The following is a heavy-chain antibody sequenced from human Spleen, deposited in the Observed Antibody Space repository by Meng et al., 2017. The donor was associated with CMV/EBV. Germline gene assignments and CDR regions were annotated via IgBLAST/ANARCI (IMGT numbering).Heavy chain of an antibody. CDR1: GYTFTRFG. V-gene: IGHV1-18*01. CDR3: ARDSSYYDFWSGYTTYFDY. D-gene: IGHD3-3*01. CDR2: ISTYNGNT. J-gene: IGHJ4*02. Sequence: ASVKVSCKASGYTFTRFGITWVRQAPGQGPAWMGWISTYNGNTYYAQNFQGRLTMTTDTSTTTAYMELRSLRSDDTAVYYCARDSSYYDFWSGYTTYFDYWGQGTLVTVSS.